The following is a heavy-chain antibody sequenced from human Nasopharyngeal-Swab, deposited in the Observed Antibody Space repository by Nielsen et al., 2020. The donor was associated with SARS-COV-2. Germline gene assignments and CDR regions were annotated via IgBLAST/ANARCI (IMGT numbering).Heavy chain of an antibody. Sequence: ASVKVSCKVSGYTLTELSMHWVRQAPGQGLEWMGRINPDSGGTNYAQKFQGRVTMTRDTSISTAYMELSRLRSDDTAVYYCAREGLRFLEWLLPSYWYFDLWGRGTLVTVSS. CDR3: AREGLRFLEWLLPSYWYFDL. CDR1: GYTLTELS. V-gene: IGHV1-2*06. D-gene: IGHD3-3*01. J-gene: IGHJ2*01. CDR2: INPDSGGT.